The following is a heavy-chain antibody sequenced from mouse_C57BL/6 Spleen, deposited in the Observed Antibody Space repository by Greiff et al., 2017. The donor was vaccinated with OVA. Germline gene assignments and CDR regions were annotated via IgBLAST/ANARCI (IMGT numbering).Heavy chain of an antibody. Sequence: VKLLESGAELVRPGASVTLSCKASGYTFTDYEMHWVKQTPVHGLEWIGAIDPETGGTAYNQKFKGKAILTADKSSSTAYMELRSLTSEDSAVYYCTDRDYWGQGTTLTVSS. V-gene: IGHV1-15*01. CDR1: GYTFTDYE. J-gene: IGHJ2*01. CDR3: TDRDY. CDR2: IDPETGGT.